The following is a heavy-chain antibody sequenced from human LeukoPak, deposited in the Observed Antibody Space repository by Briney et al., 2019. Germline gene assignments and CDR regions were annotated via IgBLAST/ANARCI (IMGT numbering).Heavy chain of an antibody. V-gene: IGHV1-8*01. J-gene: IGHJ5*02. CDR3: ARAFKVRGVSPRWFDP. Sequence: ASVNVSCKASGYTFTSYDINRVRQATGQGLEWMGWMNPNSGNTGYAQKFQGRVTMTRNTSISTAYMELSSLRSEDTAVYYCARAFKVRGVSPRWFDPWGQGTLVTVSS. D-gene: IGHD3-10*01. CDR2: MNPNSGNT. CDR1: GYTFTSYD.